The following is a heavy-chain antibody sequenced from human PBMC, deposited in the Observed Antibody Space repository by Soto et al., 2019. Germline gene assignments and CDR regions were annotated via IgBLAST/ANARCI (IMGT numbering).Heavy chain of an antibody. V-gene: IGHV3-9*01. CDR2: ISWTSDSV. J-gene: IGHJ4*02. Sequence: ELQLVESGGGLVPPGRSLRLSCATSGFNFEDYAMHWVRQAPGKGLQWVSGISWTSDSVGYADSVKGRFIISRDNAKKSLNLEMNSLRGDDTALYYCVKDKYSSSSAPAFDFWGQGTLVTASS. CDR1: GFNFEDYA. D-gene: IGHD6-6*01. CDR3: VKDKYSSSSAPAFDF.